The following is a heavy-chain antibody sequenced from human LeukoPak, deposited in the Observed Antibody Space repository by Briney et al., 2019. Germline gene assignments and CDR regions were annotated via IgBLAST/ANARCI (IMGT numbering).Heavy chain of an antibody. D-gene: IGHD4-23*01. V-gene: IGHV3-30*18. Sequence: PGRSLRLSCAASGFTFSSYGMHWVRQAPGKGLEWVAVISYDGSNKYYADSVKGRFTISRDNSKNTLYLQMNSLRAEDTAVYYCAKDWQLLDYWGQGTLVTVSS. CDR3: AKDWQLLDY. J-gene: IGHJ4*02. CDR1: GFTFSSYG. CDR2: ISYDGSNK.